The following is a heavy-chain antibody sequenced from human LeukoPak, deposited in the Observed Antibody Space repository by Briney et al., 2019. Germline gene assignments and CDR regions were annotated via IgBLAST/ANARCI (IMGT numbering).Heavy chain of an antibody. Sequence: SGGSLRLSCAVSRFSSCSHAMSWVRQAPGKGLEWVSATSSSDAGTYYADSLRGRFTISRDNSKNTLHLQMNSLRAEDAAVYYCARAPVTSCRGAYCYPFDYWGQGTLVTVSS. CDR1: RFSSCSHA. J-gene: IGHJ4*02. D-gene: IGHD2-21*01. V-gene: IGHV3-23*01. CDR3: ARAPVTSCRGAYCYPFDY. CDR2: TSSSDAGT.